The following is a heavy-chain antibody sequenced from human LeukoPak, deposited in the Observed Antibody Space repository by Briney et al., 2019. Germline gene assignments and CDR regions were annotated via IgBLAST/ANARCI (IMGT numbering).Heavy chain of an antibody. J-gene: IGHJ4*02. Sequence: KPSQTLSLTCTVSGGSISSGDYYWSWIRQPPGKGLEWIGYIYYSGSTYYNPSLKSRVTISVDTSKNQFSLRLTSVTAADTAVYYCARQYSYGLPPPQYPLDYWGQGALVTVSS. CDR2: IYYSGST. CDR3: ARQYSYGLPPPQYPLDY. CDR1: GGSISSGDYY. D-gene: IGHD3-10*01. V-gene: IGHV4-30-4*08.